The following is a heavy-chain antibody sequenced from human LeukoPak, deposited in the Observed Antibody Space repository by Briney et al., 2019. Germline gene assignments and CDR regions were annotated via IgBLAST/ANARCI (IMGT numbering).Heavy chain of an antibody. CDR3: ARAPHFDWLLSVYFYMDV. CDR1: GFTFSDYY. D-gene: IGHD3-9*01. V-gene: IGHV3-11*04. CDR2: ISSSSSTI. Sequence: PGGSLRLSCAASGFTFSDYYMSWIRQAPGKGLEWVSYISSSSSTIYYADSVKGRFTISRDNAKNSLYLQMNSLRAEDTAVYYCARAPHFDWLLSVYFYMDVWGKGTTVTVSS. J-gene: IGHJ6*03.